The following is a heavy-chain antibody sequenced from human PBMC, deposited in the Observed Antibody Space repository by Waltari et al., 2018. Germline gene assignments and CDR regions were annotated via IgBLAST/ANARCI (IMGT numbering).Heavy chain of an antibody. Sequence: EVQLVESGGRLVQPGRSLRLSCATSGFSFSEYGISWFRHVPGKGVELVGVRRSEAYGGTPEYAASVRGRFTISRDDSKGFAYLQMNNLRTEDTAVYYCNGRDDYNGGHWGQGTLVTVSS. D-gene: IGHD4-4*01. CDR2: RRSEAYGGTP. V-gene: IGHV3-49*03. J-gene: IGHJ4*02. CDR3: NGRDDYNGGH. CDR1: GFSFSEYG.